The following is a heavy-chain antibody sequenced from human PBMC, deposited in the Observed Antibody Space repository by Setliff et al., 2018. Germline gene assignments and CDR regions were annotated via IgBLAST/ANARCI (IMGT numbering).Heavy chain of an antibody. V-gene: IGHV4-4*07. J-gene: IGHJ6*03. CDR2: IYIGGSA. CDR3: AREQWLDPPGYYYMDV. Sequence: TLSLTCTVSGGSISSYYWSWIRQPAGKGLEWIGHIYIGGSANYNPSLKSRVTMSIDTSKNQFSLKLNSVTAAGMAVYYCAREQWLDPPGYYYMDVWAKGTTVTVSS. D-gene: IGHD6-19*01. CDR1: GGSISSYY.